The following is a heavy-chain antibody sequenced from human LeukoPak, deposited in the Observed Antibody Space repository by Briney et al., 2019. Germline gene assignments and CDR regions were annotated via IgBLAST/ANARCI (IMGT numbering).Heavy chain of an antibody. CDR2: ISAYNGNT. J-gene: IGHJ4*02. CDR1: GYTFTSYG. Sequence: ASVKVSCKASGYTFTSYGISWVRQAPGQGLEWMGWISAYNGNTNYAQKLQGRVTMTTDTSTSTAYMELRSLRPDDTAVYYCARGEYCTNGVCPGDYWGQGTLVTVSS. D-gene: IGHD2-8*01. CDR3: ARGEYCTNGVCPGDY. V-gene: IGHV1-18*01.